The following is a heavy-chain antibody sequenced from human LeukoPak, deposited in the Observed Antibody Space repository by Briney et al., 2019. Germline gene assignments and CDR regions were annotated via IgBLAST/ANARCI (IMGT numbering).Heavy chain of an antibody. CDR3: AKDLIPLVAAAGTAVY. CDR2: ISYDGSNK. Sequence: GRSLRLSCAASGFTFSSYGMHWVRQAPGKGLEWVAVISYDGSNKYYADSVKGRFTISRDNSKNTLYLQMNSLRAEDTAVYYCAKDLIPLVAAAGTAVYWGQGTLVTVSS. D-gene: IGHD6-13*01. CDR1: GFTFSSYG. J-gene: IGHJ4*02. V-gene: IGHV3-30*18.